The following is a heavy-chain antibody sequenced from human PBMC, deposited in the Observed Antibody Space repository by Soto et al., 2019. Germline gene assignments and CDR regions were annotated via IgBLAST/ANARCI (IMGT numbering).Heavy chain of an antibody. CDR3: ARDWFGVDY. Sequence: QVQLVQSGAEVKKRGASVKVSCKAYGCTFTSYGISWVRQAPGQGLEWMGWINAYNGNTNYAQNFQGRVTMTTDTFKSTAYMELRSLRSDDTAVYYCARDWFGVDYWGQGTLVTVSS. D-gene: IGHD3-16*01. V-gene: IGHV1-18*01. CDR1: GCTFTSYG. J-gene: IGHJ4*02. CDR2: INAYNGNT.